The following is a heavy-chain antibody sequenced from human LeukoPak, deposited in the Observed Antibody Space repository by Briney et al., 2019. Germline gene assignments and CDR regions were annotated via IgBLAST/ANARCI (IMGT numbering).Heavy chain of an antibody. V-gene: IGHV3-9*01. CDR1: GFTFDDYA. CDR3: ARAFGIAGAGTGFDY. Sequence: GGSLRLSCAVSGFTFDDYAMHWVRQVPGKGLEWVSGINWNSDSIGYADSVKGRFTTSRDNAKNSLYLQMNSLRAEDTAVYYCARAFGIAGAGTGFDYWGQGTLVTVSS. D-gene: IGHD6-13*01. CDR2: INWNSDSI. J-gene: IGHJ4*02.